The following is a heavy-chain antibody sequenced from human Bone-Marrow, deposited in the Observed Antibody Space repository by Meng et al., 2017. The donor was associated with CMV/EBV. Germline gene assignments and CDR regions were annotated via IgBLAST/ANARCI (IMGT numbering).Heavy chain of an antibody. V-gene: IGHV3-30*04. J-gene: IGHJ4*02. D-gene: IGHD3-10*01. CDR1: GFTFSNYA. Sequence: LSLTCAASGFTFSNYAMHWVRQDPGEGLEWVALMSFDGNNKYYADSVKGRVTISRDTSKNTLSLQMNSVRAEDTGVYYCACHYGSGSYYNDPKYWGQGTLVTVSS. CDR3: ACHYGSGSYYNDPKY. CDR2: MSFDGNNK.